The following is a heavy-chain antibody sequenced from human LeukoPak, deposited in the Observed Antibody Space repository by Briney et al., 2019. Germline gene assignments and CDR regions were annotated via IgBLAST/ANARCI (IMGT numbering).Heavy chain of an antibody. CDR1: GFSFSAYG. V-gene: IGHV3-21*01. J-gene: IGHJ4*02. CDR3: ASPSSYGDYYFGY. CDR2: ISRGGAYI. D-gene: IGHD4-17*01. Sequence: KPGGSLRLTCAASGFSFSAYGMNWVRQAPGKGLEWVSCISRGGAYIYYADSVKGRFTISRDNAENSVYLQMNSLRAEDTAIYYCASPSSYGDYYFGYWGQGTLVTVSS.